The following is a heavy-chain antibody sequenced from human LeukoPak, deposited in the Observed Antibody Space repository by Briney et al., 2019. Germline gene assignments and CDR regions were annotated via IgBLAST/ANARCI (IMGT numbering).Heavy chain of an antibody. CDR2: ISGSGGST. D-gene: IGHD6-19*01. CDR1: GFTFSSYA. V-gene: IGHV3-23*01. J-gene: IGHJ5*02. CDR3: AKDDSSGWYGPTNWFDP. Sequence: GGSLRLSCAASGFTFSSYAMSWVRQAPGKGLEWVSAISGSGGSTYYADSVKGRFTISRDNSKNTLYLQMNSLRAEDTAVCYCAKDDSSGWYGPTNWFDPWGQGTLVTVSS.